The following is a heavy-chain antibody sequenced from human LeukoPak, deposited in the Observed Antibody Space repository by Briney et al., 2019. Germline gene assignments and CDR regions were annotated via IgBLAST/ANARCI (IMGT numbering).Heavy chain of an antibody. V-gene: IGHV1-8*01. CDR1: GYTFTSYD. CDR2: MNPNSGNT. CDR3: ARDNSVRHEAWWFNP. D-gene: IGHD3-10*01. Sequence: ASVKVSCKASGYTFTSYDVNWVRQATGQGLEWMGWMNPNSGNTGYAQKFQGRVTMTRNTSISTAYMELSSLRSEDTAVYYCARDNSVRHEAWWFNPWGQGALVTASS. J-gene: IGHJ5*02.